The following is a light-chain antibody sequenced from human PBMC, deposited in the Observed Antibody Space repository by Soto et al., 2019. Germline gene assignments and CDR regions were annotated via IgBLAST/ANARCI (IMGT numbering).Light chain of an antibody. Sequence: QSVLTQPPSVSGSPGQSVAVSCTGTSSDIGGYNYVSWYQQHPGRAPKLLIYDVSERPSGVPDRFSGSKSDYTASLTISGLQAEDEADYYCCSYAGTNILIFGGGTKLTVL. J-gene: IGLJ2*01. CDR2: DVS. CDR1: SSDIGGYNY. V-gene: IGLV2-11*01. CDR3: CSYAGTNILI.